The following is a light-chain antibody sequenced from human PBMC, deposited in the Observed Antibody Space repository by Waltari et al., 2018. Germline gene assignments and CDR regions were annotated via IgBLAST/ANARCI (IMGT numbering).Light chain of an antibody. CDR2: AVT. V-gene: IGLV2-23*02. Sequence: QSALTQPASVSGSPGQSITISCTGTSSDVGSYNLVSWYQQHPGKAPKLRFDAVTRRPSGCSNRCSGSKSGNTASLTISGLQAEDEADYYCCSYATSNTYVFGGWTNVTVL. J-gene: IGLJ1*01. CDR3: CSYATSNTYV. CDR1: SSDVGSYNL.